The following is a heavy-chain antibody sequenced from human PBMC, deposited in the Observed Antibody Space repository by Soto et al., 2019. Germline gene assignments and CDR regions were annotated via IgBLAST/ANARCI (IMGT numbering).Heavy chain of an antibody. J-gene: IGHJ4*02. D-gene: IGHD1-1*01. CDR1: GYTFTDTF. CDR2: INPNLGNT. CDR3: ARGLPRTVLDFDY. Sequence: QVQLVQSGAEVKRPGASVKVSCKASGYTFTDTFIHWLRQAPGQRPEWMGWINPNLGNTHYARNFQGRVTLTRDTSTTTAYMELVGLNSDDSAFYFCARGLPRTVLDFDYWGQGTLVTVSS. V-gene: IGHV1-2*02.